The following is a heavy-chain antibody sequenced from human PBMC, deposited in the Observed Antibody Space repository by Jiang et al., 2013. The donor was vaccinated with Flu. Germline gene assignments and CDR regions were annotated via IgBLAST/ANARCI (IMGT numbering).Heavy chain of an antibody. D-gene: IGHD3-10*02. J-gene: IGHJ3*02. V-gene: IGHV4-30-4*01. CDR1: SGSISSGDYY. CDR2: IYYTGTT. Sequence: PGLVKASQTLSLTCTVSSGSISSGDYYWSWIRQSPGKGLEWIGYIYYTGTTDSNPSLESRVDLSIDTAKNQFSLNLRAVTAADTAEYYCVAATSVTMWAFEIWGRGTMVTVSS. CDR3: VAATSVTMWAFEI.